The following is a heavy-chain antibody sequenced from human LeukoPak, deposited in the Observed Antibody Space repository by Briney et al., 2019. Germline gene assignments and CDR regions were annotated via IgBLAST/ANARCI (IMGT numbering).Heavy chain of an antibody. CDR3: ARELRTFDS. CDR2: IKHNGDEL. V-gene: IGHV3-7*01. Sequence: GGSLRLSCAASGFTFSGYWMTWVRQAPGKGLEWVANIKHNGDELNYVDSVEDRFTISRDNAKNSLYLHMTSLRAEDTAVYYCARELRTFDSWGQGTLVTVSS. D-gene: IGHD3-16*01. CDR1: GFTFSGYW. J-gene: IGHJ4*02.